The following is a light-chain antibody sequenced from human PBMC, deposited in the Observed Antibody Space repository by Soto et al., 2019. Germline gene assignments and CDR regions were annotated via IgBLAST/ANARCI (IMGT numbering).Light chain of an antibody. J-gene: IGLJ2*01. Sequence: QSVLTQPASVSGSPGQSITISCTGTSSDVGGYNYVSWYQQHPGKAPKLMIYDVSNRPSGVSNRFSGSKSGNTASLTISGLQADDDADYYCSSYTSSSTLVVFGGGTKLTVL. CDR2: DVS. V-gene: IGLV2-14*01. CDR1: SSDVGGYNY. CDR3: SSYTSSSTLVV.